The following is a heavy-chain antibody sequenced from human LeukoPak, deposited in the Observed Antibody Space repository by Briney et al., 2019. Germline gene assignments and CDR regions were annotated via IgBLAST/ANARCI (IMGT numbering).Heavy chain of an antibody. J-gene: IGHJ4*02. CDR2: ISSSSSYI. V-gene: IGHV3-21*01. CDR3: ARDRGIAAAEGY. Sequence: PGGSLRLSCAASGFTFSSYSMNWVRQAPGKGLEWVSSISSSSSYIYYADSVKGRFTISRDNAKNPLYLQMNSLRAEDTAVYYCARDRGIAAAEGYWGQGTLVTVSS. D-gene: IGHD6-13*01. CDR1: GFTFSSYS.